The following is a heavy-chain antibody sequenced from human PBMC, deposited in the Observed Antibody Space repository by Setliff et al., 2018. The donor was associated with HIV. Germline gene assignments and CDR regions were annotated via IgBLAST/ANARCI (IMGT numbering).Heavy chain of an antibody. V-gene: IGHV1-46*01. CDR2: LNPSGDST. D-gene: IGHD3-10*01. CDR1: GYTFTSYY. Sequence: ASVKVSCKASGYTFTSYYVHWVRQAPGQGLEWMGILNPSGDSTAYAHQFQGRVTMTRDTSTSTVYMELRSLRSEDTAVYYCARGGYHGFGSYGDYWGQGTLVTVSS. J-gene: IGHJ4*02. CDR3: ARGGYHGFGSYGDY.